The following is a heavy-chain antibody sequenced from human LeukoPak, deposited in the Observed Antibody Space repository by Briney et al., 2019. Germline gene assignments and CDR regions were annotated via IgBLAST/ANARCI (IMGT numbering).Heavy chain of an antibody. Sequence: PSETLSLTCTVSGGSISSYYWSWIRQPPGKGLEWIGYIYYSGSTNYNPSLKSRVTISVDTSKNQFSLKLSSVTAADTAVYYCARAETSHYYDSSGFPSYYYYMDVWGKGTTVTVSS. J-gene: IGHJ6*03. CDR3: ARAETSHYYDSSGFPSYYYYMDV. CDR2: IYYSGST. D-gene: IGHD3-22*01. CDR1: GGSISSYY. V-gene: IGHV4-59*01.